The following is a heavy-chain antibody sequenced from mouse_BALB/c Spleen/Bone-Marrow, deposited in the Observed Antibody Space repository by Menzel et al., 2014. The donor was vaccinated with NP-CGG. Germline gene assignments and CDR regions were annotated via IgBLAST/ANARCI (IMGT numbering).Heavy chain of an antibody. CDR1: GFNIKDTY. Sequence: DVHLVESGAELVKPGASVKLSCTASGFNIKDTYMHWVEQRPEQGLEWIGGIDPANGNTKYDPKFQGKATITADTSSNTAYLQLSSLTSEDTAIYYCARTDYWGQGTTLTVSS. CDR2: IDPANGNT. J-gene: IGHJ2*01. CDR3: ARTDY. V-gene: IGHV14-3*02.